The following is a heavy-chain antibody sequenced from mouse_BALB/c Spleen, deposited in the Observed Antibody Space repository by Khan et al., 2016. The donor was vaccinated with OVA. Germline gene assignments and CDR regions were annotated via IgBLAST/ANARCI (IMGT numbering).Heavy chain of an antibody. J-gene: IGHJ4*01. CDR1: GHTFTKYG. CDR2: INTYTGEP. D-gene: IGHD2-10*01. V-gene: IGHV9-3-1*01. Sequence: QIQLVQSGPELKKPGETVKISCKASGHTFTKYGMNWVKQAPGKGLKWMGWINTYTGEPTYADDFNGRFAFSLETSASTAYLQINNLKNEDTATYFCARPPYFAYGLDNWGQGTSVTVSA. CDR3: ARPPYFAYGLDN.